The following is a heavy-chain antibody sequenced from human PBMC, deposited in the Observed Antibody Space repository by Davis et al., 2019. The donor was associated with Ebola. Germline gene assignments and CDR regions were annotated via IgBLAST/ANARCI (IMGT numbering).Heavy chain of an antibody. CDR1: GFTFSSYW. D-gene: IGHD3-22*01. J-gene: IGHJ1*01. V-gene: IGHV3-7*03. Sequence: GESLKISCAASGFTFSSYWMSWVRQAPGKGLAWVANIKQDGSEKYYVDSVKGRFTISRDNAKNSLYLQMNSLRAEDTAVYYCARYVSGADYYDSSGYSQYFQHWGQGTLVTVSS. CDR2: IKQDGSEK. CDR3: ARYVSGADYYDSSGYSQYFQH.